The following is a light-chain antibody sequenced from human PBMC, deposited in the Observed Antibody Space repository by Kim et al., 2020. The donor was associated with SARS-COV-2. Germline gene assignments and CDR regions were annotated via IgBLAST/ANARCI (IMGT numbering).Light chain of an antibody. CDR2: DAS. J-gene: IGKJ4*01. V-gene: IGKV1-5*01. Sequence: GDRVTITCRASQSLGNWLAWYQQKPGKTPNLLIYDASSLESGVPSRFSGSGSATEFTLTISSLQPDDFATYYCQQYNDYPLTFGGGTKG. CDR3: QQYNDYPLT. CDR1: QSLGNW.